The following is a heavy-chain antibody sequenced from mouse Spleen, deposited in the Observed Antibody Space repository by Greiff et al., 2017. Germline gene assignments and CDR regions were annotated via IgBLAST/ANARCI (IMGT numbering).Heavy chain of an antibody. CDR2: IRNKANGYTT. CDR3: ARGPWYGNSYYAMDY. Sequence: EVMLVESGGGLVQPGGSLRLSCATSGFTFTDYYMSWVRQPPGKALEWLGFIRNKANGYTTEYSASVKGRFTISRDNSQSILYLQMNTLRAEDSATYYCARGPWYGNSYYAMDYWGQGTSVTVSS. CDR1: GFTFTDYY. J-gene: IGHJ4*01. V-gene: IGHV7-3*02. D-gene: IGHD2-10*02.